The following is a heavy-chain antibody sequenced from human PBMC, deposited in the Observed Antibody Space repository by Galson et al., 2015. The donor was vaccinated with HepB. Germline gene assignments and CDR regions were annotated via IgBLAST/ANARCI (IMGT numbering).Heavy chain of an antibody. CDR2: ISYDGSNK. D-gene: IGHD5-18*01. J-gene: IGHJ4*02. V-gene: IGHV3-30*04. CDR1: GFTFSSYA. Sequence: SLRLSCAASGFTFSSYAMHWVRQAPGKGLEWVAVISYDGSNKYYADSVKGRFTISRDNSKNTLYLQMNSLRAEDTAVYYCARDSYSYGLIDYWGQGTLVTVSS. CDR3: ARDSYSYGLIDY.